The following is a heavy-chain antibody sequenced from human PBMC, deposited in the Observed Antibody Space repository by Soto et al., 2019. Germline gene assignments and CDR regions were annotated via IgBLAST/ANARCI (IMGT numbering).Heavy chain of an antibody. CDR2: INHLETT. Sequence: QLQLHMSGSGLVKPSQTLSLTCTVSGASITYGAYSWSWIRQTPGKGLEWIGYINHLETTFYNPSFESRVTLSIDRTKNHFSLNLKSMSAADRAVYFCARGGGFDSFDYWGQGILVTVSS. CDR3: ARGGGFDSFDY. J-gene: IGHJ4*02. V-gene: IGHV4-30-2*01. D-gene: IGHD3-10*01. CDR1: GASITYGAYS.